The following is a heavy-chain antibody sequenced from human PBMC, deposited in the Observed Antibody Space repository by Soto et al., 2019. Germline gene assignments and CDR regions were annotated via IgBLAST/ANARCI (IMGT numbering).Heavy chain of an antibody. Sequence: GGSLRLSCAASGFTFSSYAMHWVRQAPGKGLEWVAVISYDGSNKYYADSVKGRFTISRDNSKNTLYLQMNSLRAEDTAVYYCASALWFGEYDFDYWGQGTLVTVSS. J-gene: IGHJ4*02. CDR1: GFTFSSYA. CDR2: ISYDGSNK. V-gene: IGHV3-30-3*01. D-gene: IGHD3-10*01. CDR3: ASALWFGEYDFDY.